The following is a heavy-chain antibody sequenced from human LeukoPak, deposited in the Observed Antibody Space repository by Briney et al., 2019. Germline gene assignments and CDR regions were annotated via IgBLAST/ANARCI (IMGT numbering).Heavy chain of an antibody. J-gene: IGHJ4*02. CDR3: ARRVYGSGSYYVDY. Sequence: SETLSLTCTVSGDSISSSSYYWGWIRQPPGKGLEWIGSIYYSGSTYYNPSLKSRVTISVDTSKNQFSLKLSSVTAAGTAVYYCARRVYGSGSYYVDYWGQGTLVTVSS. CDR1: GDSISSSSYY. D-gene: IGHD3-10*01. CDR2: IYYSGST. V-gene: IGHV4-39*01.